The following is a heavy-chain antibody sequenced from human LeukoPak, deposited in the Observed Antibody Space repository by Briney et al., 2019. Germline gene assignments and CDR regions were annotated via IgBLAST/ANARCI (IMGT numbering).Heavy chain of an antibody. CDR1: GYSISSGYY. CDR3: ARASVAGFDFDI. D-gene: IGHD6-19*01. J-gene: IGHJ3*02. CDR2: IYHSGST. V-gene: IGHV4-38-2*02. Sequence: PSETLSLTCTVSGYSISSGYYWGWIRQPPGKGLEWIGSIYHSGSTYYNPSLKSRVTISVDTSKNQFSLKLSSVTAADTAVYYCARASVAGFDFDIWGQGTMVTVSS.